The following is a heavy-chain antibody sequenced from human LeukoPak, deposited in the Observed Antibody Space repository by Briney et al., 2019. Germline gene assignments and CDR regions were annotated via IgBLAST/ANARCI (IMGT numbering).Heavy chain of an antibody. CDR3: AKASYGLDFDY. CDR2: ISYDGSNK. Sequence: GGSLRLSCTASGFTFGDYAMSWFRQAPGKGLEWVAVISYDGSNKYYADSVKGRFTISRDNSKNTLYLQMNSLRAEDTAVYYCAKASYGLDFDYRGQGTLVTVSS. CDR1: GFTFGDYA. D-gene: IGHD5-18*01. V-gene: IGHV3-30*04. J-gene: IGHJ4*02.